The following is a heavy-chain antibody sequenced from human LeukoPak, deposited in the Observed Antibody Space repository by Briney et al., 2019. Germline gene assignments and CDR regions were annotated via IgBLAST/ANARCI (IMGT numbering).Heavy chain of an antibody. CDR1: GGSISSYY. V-gene: IGHV4-4*07. J-gene: IGHJ4*02. CDR2: IYTSGST. Sequence: SETLSLTCTVSGGSISSYYWSWIRQPAGKGLEWIGRIYTSGSTNYNPSLKSRVTMSVDTSKNQFSLKLSSVTAADTAVYYCARGGIAAVQGGGASDYWGQGTLVTVSS. D-gene: IGHD6-13*01. CDR3: ARGGIAAVQGGGASDY.